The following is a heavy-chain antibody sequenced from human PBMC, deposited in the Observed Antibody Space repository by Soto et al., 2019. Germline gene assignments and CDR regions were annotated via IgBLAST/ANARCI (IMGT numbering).Heavy chain of an antibody. D-gene: IGHD2-15*01. J-gene: IGHJ5*02. CDR1: GFTFSSYG. CDR2: IKSKSDGGTT. Sequence: GGSLRLSCEASGFTFSSYGFHWVRQAPGKGLDWVGRIKSKSDGGTTEYAAPVRGRFTISRDDSKNTLYLQMNSLKTEDTAVYYCTTDLWRIAVVVGSTGYFNPWGQGAPVTVSS. CDR3: TTDLWRIAVVVGSTGYFNP. V-gene: IGHV3-15*01.